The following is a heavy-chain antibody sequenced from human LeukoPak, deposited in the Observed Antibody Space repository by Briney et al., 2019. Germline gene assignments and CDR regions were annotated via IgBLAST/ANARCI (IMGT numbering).Heavy chain of an antibody. D-gene: IGHD2-15*01. CDR3: ARAAGYCSGGSCYLNWFDP. CDR1: GYTFTSYA. Sequence: ASVKVSCKASGYTFTSYAMHWVRQAPGQRLEWMGWINAGNGNTKYSQKFQGRVTITRDTPASTAYMELSSLRSEDTAVYYCARAAGYCSGGSCYLNWFDPWGQGTLVTVSS. V-gene: IGHV1-3*01. J-gene: IGHJ5*02. CDR2: INAGNGNT.